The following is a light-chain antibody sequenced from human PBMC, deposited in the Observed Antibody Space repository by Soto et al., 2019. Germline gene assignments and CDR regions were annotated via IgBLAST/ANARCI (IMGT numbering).Light chain of an antibody. J-gene: IGKJ1*01. CDR2: GAS. CDR1: QSVSSSY. CDR3: QQYGSSPPWT. V-gene: IGKV3-20*01. Sequence: EIVLTQSPGTLSLSPGERATLSCRASQSVSSSYLAWYQQKPGQAPRLLIYGASSRATGIPDRFRGSGSGTDFTLTISRLEPEDFAGYYCQQYGSSPPWTFGQGTKVAIK.